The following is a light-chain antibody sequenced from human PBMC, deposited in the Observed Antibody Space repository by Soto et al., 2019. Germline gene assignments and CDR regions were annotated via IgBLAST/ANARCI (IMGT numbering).Light chain of an antibody. CDR1: KTNIGSNY. CDR2: RND. CDR3: ATWDDSLSGVV. V-gene: IGLV1-47*01. J-gene: IGLJ2*01. Sequence: QSVLTQPPSASGTPGQRVTISCSGSKTNIGSNYVYWYQHFPGTAPKLLIYRNDQRPSGVPDRFSGSKSGTSASLAIRGLRSEEEAEYHCATWDDSLSGVVFGGGTQLTVL.